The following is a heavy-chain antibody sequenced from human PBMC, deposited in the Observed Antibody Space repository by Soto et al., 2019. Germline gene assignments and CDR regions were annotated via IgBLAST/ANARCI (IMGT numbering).Heavy chain of an antibody. J-gene: IGHJ4*02. V-gene: IGHV4-59*12. CDR3: VRLQLKYYDNAVDYFDY. D-gene: IGHD3-22*01. CDR1: GGSISSYY. CDR2: VSYSGST. Sequence: PSETLSLTCTVSGGSISSYYWNWIRQSPGKGLEWIGYVSYSGSTYQNPSLKSRVTISVDTSKNQFSLKLSSVTAADTAVYYCVRLQLKYYDNAVDYFDYWGQGTLVTVS.